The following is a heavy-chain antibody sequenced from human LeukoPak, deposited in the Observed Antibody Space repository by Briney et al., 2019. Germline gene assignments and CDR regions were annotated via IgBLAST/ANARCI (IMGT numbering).Heavy chain of an antibody. CDR3: AKDSTYYYDSSGYYYEYYYYGMDV. J-gene: IGHJ6*02. CDR2: ISYDGSNK. Sequence: GGSLRLSCAASGFTFSSYSMHWVRQAPGKGLEWVAVISYDGSNKYYADSVKGRLTISRDNSKNTLYLQMNSLRAEDTAVYYCAKDSTYYYDSSGYYYEYYYYGMDVWGQGTTVTVSS. CDR1: GFTFSSYS. V-gene: IGHV3-30*18. D-gene: IGHD3-22*01.